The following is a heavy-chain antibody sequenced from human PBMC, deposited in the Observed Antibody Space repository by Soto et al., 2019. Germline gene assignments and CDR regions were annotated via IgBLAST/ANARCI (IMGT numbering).Heavy chain of an antibody. CDR3: VRLRYYYYGMDV. J-gene: IGHJ6*02. Sequence: SETLSLTCAVYVGSFSGYYWSWIRQPPGKGLEWIGEINHSGSTNYNPSLKSRVTISVDTSKNQFSLKLSSVTAADTAVYYCVRLRYYYYGMDVWGQGTTVTVSS. V-gene: IGHV4-34*01. CDR1: VGSFSGYY. CDR2: INHSGST.